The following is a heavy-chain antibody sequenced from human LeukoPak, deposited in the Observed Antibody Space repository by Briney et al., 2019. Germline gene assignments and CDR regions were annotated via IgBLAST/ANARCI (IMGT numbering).Heavy chain of an antibody. CDR1: GFTFSNYA. J-gene: IGHJ4*02. CDR2: ISAGGGST. D-gene: IGHD2-15*01. V-gene: IGHV3-23*01. CDR3: ASRYCSGDSCSQFYYY. Sequence: GGSLRLSCAASGFTFSNYAMSWVRQAPGKGLEWVSAISAGGGSTYYADSVKGRFTISRDNSKNTLYLQMNSLRAEDTAVYYCASRYCSGDSCSQFYYYWGQGTPVTVSS.